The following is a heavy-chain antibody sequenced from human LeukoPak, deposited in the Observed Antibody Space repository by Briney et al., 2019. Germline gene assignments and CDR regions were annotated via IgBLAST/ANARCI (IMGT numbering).Heavy chain of an antibody. Sequence: ASVTVSCKASGYTFTSYDINWERQATGQGLEWMGWMNPNSGNTGYAQKFQGRVTMTRNTSISTAYMELSSLRSEDTAVYYCARRRQWLEHPNWFDPWGQGTLVTVSS. V-gene: IGHV1-8*01. J-gene: IGHJ5*02. CDR2: MNPNSGNT. D-gene: IGHD6-19*01. CDR1: GYTFTSYD. CDR3: ARRRQWLEHPNWFDP.